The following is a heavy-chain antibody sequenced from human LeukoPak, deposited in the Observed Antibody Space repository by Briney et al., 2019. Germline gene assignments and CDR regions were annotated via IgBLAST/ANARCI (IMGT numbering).Heavy chain of an antibody. CDR2: ISGSGGST. D-gene: IGHD3-10*01. V-gene: IGHV3-23*01. CDR3: ARILWFRGRTFDY. J-gene: IGHJ4*02. CDR1: GFTFSSYA. Sequence: PGGSLRLSCAASGFTFSSYAMSWVRQAPGKGLERVSAISGSGGSTYYADSVKGRFTISRDNSKNTLYLQMNSLRAEDTAVYYCARILWFRGRTFDYWGQGTLVTVSS.